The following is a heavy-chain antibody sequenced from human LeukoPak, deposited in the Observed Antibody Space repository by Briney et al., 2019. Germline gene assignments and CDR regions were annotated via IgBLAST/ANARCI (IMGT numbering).Heavy chain of an antibody. CDR3: AKVRVGPGTYLDY. D-gene: IGHD1-26*01. J-gene: IGHJ4*02. CDR1: GGSISSSNW. V-gene: IGHV4-4*02. CDR2: IYHSGST. Sequence: SETLSLTCTVSGGSISSSNWWSWVRQPPGKGLEWIGEIYHSGSTNYKPSLKSRVTISVDKSKNQFSLKLSSVTAEGTAVYYCAKVRVGPGTYLDYWGQGTLVTVSS.